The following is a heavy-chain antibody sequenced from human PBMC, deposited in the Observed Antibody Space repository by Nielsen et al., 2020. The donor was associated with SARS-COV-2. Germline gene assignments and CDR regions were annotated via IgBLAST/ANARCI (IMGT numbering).Heavy chain of an antibody. CDR1: GGSISSSSYY. Sequence: SETLSLTCTVSGGSISSSSYYWGWIRQPPGKGLEWIGSIYYSGSTYYNPPLKSRVTISVDTSKNQFSLKLSSVTAADTAVYYCASLAGRPRTGYYYGMDVWGQGTTVTVSS. V-gene: IGHV4-39*01. J-gene: IGHJ6*02. CDR3: ASLAGRPRTGYYYGMDV. CDR2: IYYSGST. D-gene: IGHD6-6*01.